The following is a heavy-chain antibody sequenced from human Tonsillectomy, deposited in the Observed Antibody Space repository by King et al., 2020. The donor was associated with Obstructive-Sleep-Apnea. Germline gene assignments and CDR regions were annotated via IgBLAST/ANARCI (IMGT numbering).Heavy chain of an antibody. D-gene: IGHD2-21*01. Sequence: QLQESGPGLVKPSQTLSLTCTVSGASISSGGYYWSWIRQRPGKGLEWFGYIYYSGSTYYTPSLKSRVTISVDTSKNQFSLKLTSVTAADTAVYYCARDCAGTPGGPWLDPWGQGTLVTVSS. V-gene: IGHV4-31*03. CDR3: ARDCAGTPGGPWLDP. CDR2: IYYSGST. J-gene: IGHJ5*02. CDR1: GASISSGGYY.